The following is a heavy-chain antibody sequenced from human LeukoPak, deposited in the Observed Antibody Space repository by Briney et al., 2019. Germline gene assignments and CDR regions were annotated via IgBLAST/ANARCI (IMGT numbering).Heavy chain of an antibody. Sequence: GGSLRLSCAASGFTFSDYYMSWIRQAPGKGLEWVSYITSSGSNIYYADSMKGRFTISRDNAKHSLFLQLDSLRAEDTAVYYCARIGRPAAFDIWGRGTLVIVSS. J-gene: IGHJ3*02. CDR3: ARIGRPAAFDI. CDR2: ITSSGSNI. CDR1: GFTFSDYY. V-gene: IGHV3-11*01. D-gene: IGHD6-6*01.